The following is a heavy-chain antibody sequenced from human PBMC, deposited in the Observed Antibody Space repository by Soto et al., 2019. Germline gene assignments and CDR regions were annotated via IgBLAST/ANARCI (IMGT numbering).Heavy chain of an antibody. J-gene: IGHJ6*02. V-gene: IGHV3-74*01. CDR2: INSDGSST. CDR1: GFTFSSYW. CDR3: AREKRNPYSSSWYDYYYYYGMDV. Sequence: GGSLRLSCAASGFTFSSYWMHWVRQAPGKGLVWVSRINSDGSSTSYADSVKGRFTISRDNSKNTLYLQMNSLRAEDTAVYYCAREKRNPYSSSWYDYYYYYGMDVWGQGTTVTVSS. D-gene: IGHD6-13*01.